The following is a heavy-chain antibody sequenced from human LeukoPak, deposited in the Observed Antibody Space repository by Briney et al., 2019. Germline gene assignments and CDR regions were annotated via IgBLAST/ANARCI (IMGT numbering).Heavy chain of an antibody. J-gene: IGHJ4*02. Sequence: GGSLRLSCEASGFTFTTYSMTWVRQAPGKGLEWVSFISTGSSAIFSADALKGRFTISRDDAKNLLYLDMNSLRAEDTAVYYCARGHTAVTRHFDFWGQGTLVTVSS. CDR1: GFTFTTYS. CDR3: ARGHTAVTRHFDF. CDR2: ISTGSSAI. D-gene: IGHD4-17*01. V-gene: IGHV3-21*01.